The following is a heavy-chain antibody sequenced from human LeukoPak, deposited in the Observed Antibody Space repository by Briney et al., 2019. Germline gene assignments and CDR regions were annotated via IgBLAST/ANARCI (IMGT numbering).Heavy chain of an antibody. V-gene: IGHV3-21*01. CDR3: ARDYYDSSGLLPLFDY. D-gene: IGHD3-22*01. Sequence: GGSLRLSCAASGFTFSGYSMNWVRQAPGKGLEWVSSISSSSSYIYYADSVKGRFTISRDNAKNSLYLQMNSLRAEDTAVYYCARDYYDSSGLLPLFDYWGQGTLVTVSS. J-gene: IGHJ4*02. CDR1: GFTFSGYS. CDR2: ISSSSSYI.